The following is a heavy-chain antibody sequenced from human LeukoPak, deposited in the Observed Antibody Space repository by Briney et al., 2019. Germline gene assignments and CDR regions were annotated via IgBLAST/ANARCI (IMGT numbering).Heavy chain of an antibody. J-gene: IGHJ6*03. D-gene: IGHD3-16*01. Sequence: GGSLRLSCAASGFTFSSYWMHWVRHAPGKGLMWVSRINSDGSSTSYADSVKGRFTISRDNAKNTLYLQMNSLRAEDTAVYYCARGPEDGDYVWGLYYYYYYMDVWGKGTTVTVSS. V-gene: IGHV3-74*01. CDR3: ARGPEDGDYVWGLYYYYYYMDV. CDR2: INSDGSST. CDR1: GFTFSSYW.